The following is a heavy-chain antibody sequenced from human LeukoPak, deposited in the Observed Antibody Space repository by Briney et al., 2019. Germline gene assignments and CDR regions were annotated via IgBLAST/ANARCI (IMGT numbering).Heavy chain of an antibody. V-gene: IGHV4-59*01. CDR1: GGSISSYY. CDR3: ARGPVTTLYYFDY. J-gene: IGHJ4*02. D-gene: IGHD4-17*01. CDR2: IYYSGST. Sequence: SETPSLTCTVSGGSISSYYWSWIRQPPGKGLEWIGYIYYSGSTNYNPSLKSRVTISVDTSKNQFSLKLSSVTAADTAVYYCARGPVTTLYYFDYWGQGTLVTVSS.